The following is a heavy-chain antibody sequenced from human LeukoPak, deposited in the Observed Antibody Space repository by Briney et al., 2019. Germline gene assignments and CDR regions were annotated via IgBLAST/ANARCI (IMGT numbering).Heavy chain of an antibody. D-gene: IGHD3-16*01. J-gene: IGHJ5*02. V-gene: IGHV1-58*02. CDR1: GFTFISST. Sequence: SVKVSCKASGFTFISSTIQWVRQARGQRLEWMGWIVVGSGNTNYAQNFQERVTITRDMSTSTAYVELSSLRSEDTAVYYCAADLPGGAMFDPWGQGTLVTVSS. CDR2: IVVGSGNT. CDR3: AADLPGGAMFDP.